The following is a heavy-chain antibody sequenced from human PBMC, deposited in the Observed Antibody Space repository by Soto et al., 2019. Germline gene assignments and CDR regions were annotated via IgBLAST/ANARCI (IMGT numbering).Heavy chain of an antibody. CDR1: GFTFSNAW. Sequence: EVQLVESGGGLVKPGGSLRLSCAASGFTFSNAWMSWVRQAPGKGLEWVGRIKSKTDGGTTDYAAPVKGRFTISRDDSKTRLYLQMNSLKTEDTAVYYCTTDAPYSNPFDYWGQGTLVTVSS. D-gene: IGHD4-4*01. CDR2: IKSKTDGGTT. V-gene: IGHV3-15*01. CDR3: TTDAPYSNPFDY. J-gene: IGHJ4*02.